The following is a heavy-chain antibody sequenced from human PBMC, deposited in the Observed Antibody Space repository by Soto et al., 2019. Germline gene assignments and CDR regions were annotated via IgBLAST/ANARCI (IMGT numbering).Heavy chain of an antibody. CDR3: ARQIYASDTGNNFQYYFDS. J-gene: IGHJ4*02. D-gene: IGHD5-18*01. V-gene: IGHV5-10-1*01. CDR1: GYSFAGYW. Sequence: GESLKISCKGSGYSFAGYWITWVRQKPGKGLEWMGRIDPSDSQTYYSPSFRGHVTISVTKSITTVFLQWSSLRASDTAMYYCARQIYASDTGNNFQYYFDSWGPGTPVTVSS. CDR2: IDPSDSQT.